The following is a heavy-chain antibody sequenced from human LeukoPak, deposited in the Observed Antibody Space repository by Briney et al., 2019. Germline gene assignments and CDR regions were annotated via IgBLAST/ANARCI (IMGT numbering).Heavy chain of an antibody. V-gene: IGHV3-74*01. D-gene: IGHD1-26*01. CDR3: ARDWDPDAFDI. Sequence: PSETLSLTCTVSGGSISSSSYYWGWIRQPPGKGLVWVSRINSDGSSTSYADSVKGRFTISRDNAKNTLYLQMNSLRAEDTAVYYCARDWDPDAFDIWGQGTMVTVSS. CDR2: INSDGSST. CDR1: GGSISSSSYY. J-gene: IGHJ3*02.